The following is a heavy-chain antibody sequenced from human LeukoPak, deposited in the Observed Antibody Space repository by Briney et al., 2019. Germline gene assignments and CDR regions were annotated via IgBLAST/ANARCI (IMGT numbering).Heavy chain of an antibody. Sequence: SETLSLTCTVSGGSISSSSYYWGWIRQPPGKGLEWIGSIYYSGSTYYNPSLKSRVTISVDTSKNQFSLKLSSVTAADTAVYYCARHAGCSSTSCPLYYYYMDVWGKGTTVTVSS. CDR1: GGSISSSSYY. CDR2: IYYSGST. J-gene: IGHJ6*03. D-gene: IGHD2-2*01. CDR3: ARHAGCSSTSCPLYYYYMDV. V-gene: IGHV4-39*01.